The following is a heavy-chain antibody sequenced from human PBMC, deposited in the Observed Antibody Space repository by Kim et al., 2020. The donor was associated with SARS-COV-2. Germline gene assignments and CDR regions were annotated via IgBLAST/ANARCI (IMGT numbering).Heavy chain of an antibody. CDR2: INPVNNNA. CDR3: ARGGEWVILPLDV. Sequence: ASVKVSCQTSGYNFRDFHLHWVRQAPGQGLQWMARINPVNNNAVYSPKFQGRVTLTRDTSISTIYLEVTTLKTDDTAIYFCARGGEWVILPLDVWCQGTL. J-gene: IGHJ4*02. D-gene: IGHD2-21*01. CDR1: GYNFRDFH. V-gene: IGHV1-2*06.